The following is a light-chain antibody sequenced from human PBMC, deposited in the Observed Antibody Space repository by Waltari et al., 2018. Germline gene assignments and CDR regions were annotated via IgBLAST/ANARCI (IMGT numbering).Light chain of an antibody. CDR2: VGTGGIVG. V-gene: IGLV9-49*01. CDR1: RGYRNYK. J-gene: IGLJ3*02. CDR3: GADHGSGSNFVFWV. Sequence: QPVLTQPPSASASLGASVTTTCTLSRGYRNYKVDWYHQRPGKGPRFVMRVGTGGIVGSKWDGIPDRFSVLGSGLNRYLTIKNIQEEDESDYHCGADHGSGSNFVFWVFGGGTKLTVL.